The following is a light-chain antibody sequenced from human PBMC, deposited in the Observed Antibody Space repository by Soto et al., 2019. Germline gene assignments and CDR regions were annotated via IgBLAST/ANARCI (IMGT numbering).Light chain of an antibody. CDR1: QSISSW. Sequence: DIQMTQSPSTLSASVGDRVTITCRASQSISSWLDWYQQKPGKAPKLLIYKASSLESGVPSRFSGSGSGTELTLTISSLQPHDFATYYCQQYNSYGWTFGQATKVQIK. CDR2: KAS. V-gene: IGKV1-5*03. CDR3: QQYNSYGWT. J-gene: IGKJ1*01.